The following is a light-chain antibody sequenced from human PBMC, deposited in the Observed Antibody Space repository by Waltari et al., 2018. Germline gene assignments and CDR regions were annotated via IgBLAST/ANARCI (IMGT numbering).Light chain of an antibody. V-gene: IGLV1-51*02. J-gene: IGLJ2*01. Sequence: QSVLTQPPSVSAAPGQKVSISCSGSTSNIGNNYVSWYQQFPGEAPKVLIYGNDNRTTGIPDRLSGSKSGTSATLDITGLQTGDEAVYYCGTWDNTLSAVFGGGTKVTVL. CDR2: GND. CDR3: GTWDNTLSAV. CDR1: TSNIGNNY.